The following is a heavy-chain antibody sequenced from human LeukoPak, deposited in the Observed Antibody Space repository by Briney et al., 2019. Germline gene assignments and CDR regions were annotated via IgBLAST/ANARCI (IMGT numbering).Heavy chain of an antibody. D-gene: IGHD1-26*01. CDR3: ALHHGSYYLGRWFDP. V-gene: IGHV3-23*01. J-gene: IGHJ5*02. CDR1: GFTFSSYA. CDR2: ISGSGGST. Sequence: GGSLRLSCAASGFTFSSYAMSWVPQAPGKGLAWVSAISGSGGSTYYADSVKGRFTISRDNSKNTLYLQMNSLRAEDTAVYYCALHHGSYYLGRWFDPWGQGTLVTVPS.